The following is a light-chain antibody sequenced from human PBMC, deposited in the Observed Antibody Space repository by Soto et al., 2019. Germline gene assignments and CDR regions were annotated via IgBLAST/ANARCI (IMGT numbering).Light chain of an antibody. Sequence: DIQMTQSPSTLSASVGDRVTITCRASQSISSWLAWYQQKPGKAPKLLIYDASSLESGVPSRFSGSGSGTEFTLTISSLQPDDFATYYCQQYNSHSPPYTFGQGTKLEIK. CDR3: QQYNSHSPPYT. J-gene: IGKJ2*01. V-gene: IGKV1-5*01. CDR1: QSISSW. CDR2: DAS.